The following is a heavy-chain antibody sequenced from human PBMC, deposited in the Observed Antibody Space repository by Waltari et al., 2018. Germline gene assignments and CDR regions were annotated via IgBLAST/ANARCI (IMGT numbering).Heavy chain of an antibody. D-gene: IGHD4-17*01. CDR3: ASWGRRLRGSFDY. CDR2: IYSGGST. J-gene: IGHJ4*02. V-gene: IGHV3-53*01. CDR1: GFTVSSNY. Sequence: EVQLVESGGGLIQPGGSLRLSCAASGFTVSSNYMSWVRQAPGKGLEWVSVIYSGGSTYYADSVKCRFTISRDNSKNTLYLQMNSLRAEDTAVYYCASWGRRLRGSFDYWGQGTLVTVSS.